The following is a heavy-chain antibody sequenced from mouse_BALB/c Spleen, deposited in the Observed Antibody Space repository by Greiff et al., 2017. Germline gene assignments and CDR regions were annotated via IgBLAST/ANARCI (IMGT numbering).Heavy chain of an antibody. V-gene: IGHV1S22*01. CDR2: IYPGSGST. D-gene: IGHD1-2*01. Sequence: VKQRHGQGLEWIGNIYPGSGSTNYDEKFKSKGTLTVDTSSSTAYMHLSSLTSEDSAVYYCTRGYFYAMDYWGQGTSVTVSS. J-gene: IGHJ4*01. CDR3: TRGYFYAMDY.